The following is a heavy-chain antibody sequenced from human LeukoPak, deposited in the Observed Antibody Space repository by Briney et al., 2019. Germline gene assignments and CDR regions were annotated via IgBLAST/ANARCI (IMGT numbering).Heavy chain of an antibody. Sequence: SETLSLTCTVSGGSISSSSYYWGWIRQPPGKGLEWIGSIYYSGSTYYNPSLKSRVTISVDTSKNQFSLKLSSVTAADTAVYYCARGRPYFDYWGQGTLVTVSS. CDR3: ARGRPYFDY. V-gene: IGHV4-39*01. CDR1: GGSISSSSYY. J-gene: IGHJ4*02. CDR2: IYYSGST.